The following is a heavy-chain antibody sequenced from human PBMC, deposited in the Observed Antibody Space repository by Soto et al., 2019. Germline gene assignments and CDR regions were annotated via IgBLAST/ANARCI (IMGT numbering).Heavy chain of an antibody. CDR3: ARGGVLLWSSMDV. J-gene: IGHJ6*02. CDR1: GGTFSSYA. Sequence: AVKVSCKASGGTFSSYAISWVRQAPGQGLEWMGGIIPIFGTANYAQKFQGRVTITADESTSTAYMELSSLRSEDTAVYYCARGGVLLWSSMDVWGQGTTVTVSS. CDR2: IIPIFGTA. D-gene: IGHD3-10*01. V-gene: IGHV1-69*13.